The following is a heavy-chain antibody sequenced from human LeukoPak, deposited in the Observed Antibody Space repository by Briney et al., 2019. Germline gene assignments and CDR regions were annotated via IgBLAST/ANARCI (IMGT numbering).Heavy chain of an antibody. CDR2: ISWNSGSI. J-gene: IGHJ4*02. D-gene: IGHD3-10*01. Sequence: PGGSLRLPCAASGFTFDDYAMHWVRQAPGKGLEWVSGISWNSGSIGYADSVKGRFTISRDNAKNSLYLQMNSLRAEDTALYYCAKEGSLGGLDYWGQGTLVTVSS. CDR1: GFTFDDYA. CDR3: AKEGSLGGLDY. V-gene: IGHV3-9*01.